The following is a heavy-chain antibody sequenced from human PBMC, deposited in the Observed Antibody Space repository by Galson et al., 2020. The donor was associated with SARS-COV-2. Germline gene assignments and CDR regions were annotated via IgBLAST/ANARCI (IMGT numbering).Heavy chain of an antibody. CDR1: GFTFSSYA. Sequence: GGSLRLSCAASGFTFSSYAMPWVRQAPGKGLEWVAVISYDGSNKYYADSVKGRFTIPRDNSKNTLYLQMNSLRAEDTAVYYCARPYMGYYYMDVWGKGTTVTVSS. CDR3: ARPYMGYYYMDV. V-gene: IGHV3-30*01. CDR2: ISYDGSNK. J-gene: IGHJ6*03. D-gene: IGHD3-16*01.